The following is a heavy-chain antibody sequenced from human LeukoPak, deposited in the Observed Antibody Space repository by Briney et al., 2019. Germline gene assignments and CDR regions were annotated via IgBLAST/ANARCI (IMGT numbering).Heavy chain of an antibody. J-gene: IGHJ3*02. CDR3: ARPRYSSSWTPYDAFDI. CDR2: IYPGDSDT. CDR1: GYSFTNYW. Sequence: GESLKISCKGSGYSFTNYWIAWVRQMPGKGLEWMGIIYPGDSDTRYSPSFQGQVTISAVKSISTAYLQWSSLKASDTAMYYCARPRYSSSWTPYDAFDIWGQGTMVTVSS. D-gene: IGHD6-13*01. V-gene: IGHV5-51*01.